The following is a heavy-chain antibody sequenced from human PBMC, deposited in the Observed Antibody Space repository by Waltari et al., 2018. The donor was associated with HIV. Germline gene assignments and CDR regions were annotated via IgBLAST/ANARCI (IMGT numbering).Heavy chain of an antibody. CDR1: GGSFSGYS. V-gene: IGHV4-34*01. D-gene: IGHD3-22*01. CDR3: AREDSKSAVSFDF. J-gene: IGHJ4*02. CDR2: ITNSGST. Sequence: QVQLQQWGAGLLKPSETLSLRCAVYGGSFSGYSWSWIRQPPGKGLEWIGEITNSGSTKYSPSLKSRVTISIDTSKNQFSLILNSVTAADTAVYYCAREDSKSAVSFDFWGQGTQVIVSS.